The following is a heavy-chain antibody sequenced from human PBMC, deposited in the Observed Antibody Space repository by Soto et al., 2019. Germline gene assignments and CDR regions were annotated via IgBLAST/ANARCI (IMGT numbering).Heavy chain of an antibody. CDR3: AKKVNSGPGSQYFDY. V-gene: IGHV3-23*01. CDR2: FRSSGDDGTT. Sequence: PGGSLRLSCAASGFTFSSYSMSWVRQAPGKGLEWVSGFRSSGDDGTTYYADSVKGRFTISRDNSKNTLFLQMDNLRAEDTAIYYCAKKVNSGPGSQYFDYWGQGXLVTVSS. CDR1: GFTFSSYS. J-gene: IGHJ4*02. D-gene: IGHD3-10*01.